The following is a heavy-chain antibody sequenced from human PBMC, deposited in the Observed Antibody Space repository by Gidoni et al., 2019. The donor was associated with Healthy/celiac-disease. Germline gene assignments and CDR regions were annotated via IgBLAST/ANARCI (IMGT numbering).Heavy chain of an antibody. V-gene: IGHV1-69*02. CDR3: ARGDSSSPSY. D-gene: IGHD6-6*01. J-gene: IGHJ4*02. Sequence: QVQLVQSGAEVKKPGSSVKVSCKASGGTFSSYTISWVRQAPGQGLEWRGRIIPIRGIAKYAQKVQGRVTITADKSTSTAYMELSSLRSEDTAVYYCARGDSSSPSYWGQGTLVTVSS. CDR1: GGTFSSYT. CDR2: IIPIRGIA.